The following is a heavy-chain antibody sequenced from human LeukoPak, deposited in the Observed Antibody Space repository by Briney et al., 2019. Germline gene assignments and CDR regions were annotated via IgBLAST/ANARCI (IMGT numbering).Heavy chain of an antibody. J-gene: IGHJ4*02. V-gene: IGHV1-69*05. CDR2: IIPIFGTA. CDR3: ARSAFWFGEFPLY. CDR1: GGTFSSYA. D-gene: IGHD3-10*01. Sequence: SVKVSCKASGGTFSSYAISWVRQAPGQGLEWMGRIIPIFGTANYAQKFQGRVTITTDESTSTAYMELSSLGSEDTAVYYCARSAFWFGEFPLYWGQGTLVTVSS.